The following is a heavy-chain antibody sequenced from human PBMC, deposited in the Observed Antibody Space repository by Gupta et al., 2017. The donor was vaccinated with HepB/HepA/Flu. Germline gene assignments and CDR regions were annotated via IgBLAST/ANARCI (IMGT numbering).Heavy chain of an antibody. J-gene: IGHJ3*02. V-gene: IGHV3-23*01. Sequence: EVQLLESGGGLVPPGGSLRLSCAASGFTFINYAMTWVRQAPGKGLEWVSSTTVSGADTYYSDSVKGRFTISRDNSKNTLFLQMSTLRVEDTAVYYCAKSRVPRPQDAFDIWGQGTMVTVSS. CDR3: AKSRVPRPQDAFDI. CDR1: GFTFINYA. D-gene: IGHD3-10*02. CDR2: TTVSGADT.